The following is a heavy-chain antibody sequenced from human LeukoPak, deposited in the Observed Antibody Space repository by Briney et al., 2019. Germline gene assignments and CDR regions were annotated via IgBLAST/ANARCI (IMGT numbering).Heavy chain of an antibody. CDR2: ISPKSGGT. CDR1: GYTFSGYY. CDR3: ARSTPHYYYYMDV. D-gene: IGHD2-15*01. V-gene: IGHV1-2*02. Sequence: ASVKVSFKASGYTFSGYYMHWVRQAPGQGLERMGWISPKSGGTNYAQKFQGRVTMTRDTSISTAYMELSRLRSDDTAVYYCARSTPHYYYYMDVWGKGTTVTVSS. J-gene: IGHJ6*03.